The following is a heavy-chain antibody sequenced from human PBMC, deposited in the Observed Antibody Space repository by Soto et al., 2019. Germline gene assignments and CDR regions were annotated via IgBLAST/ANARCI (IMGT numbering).Heavy chain of an antibody. V-gene: IGHV3-30*18. J-gene: IGHJ4*02. CDR1: GFTFIDYG. CDR2: ISFDGTSK. D-gene: IGHD6-19*01. CDR3: AKRGPTSSSGWFSIDY. Sequence: HPGGSLRLSCAASGFTFIDYGIHFVRHAPGKGLEWVAVISFDGTSKYYADSVKGRFTISRDSSKNTLFLQMNSLRIEDTAVYYCAKRGPTSSSGWFSIDYWGQGVLVTVSS.